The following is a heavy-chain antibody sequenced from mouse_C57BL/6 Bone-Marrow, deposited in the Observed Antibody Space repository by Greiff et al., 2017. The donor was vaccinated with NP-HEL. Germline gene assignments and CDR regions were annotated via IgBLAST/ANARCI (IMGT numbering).Heavy chain of an antibody. J-gene: IGHJ2*01. CDR3: ARGSIYYGYD. CDR1: GYTFTSYG. CDR2: IYPRSGNT. D-gene: IGHD2-2*01. Sequence: VHLVESGAELARPGASVKLSCKASGYTFTSYGISWVKQRTGQGLEWIGEIYPRSGNTYYNEKFKGKATLTADNSSSTAYMELRSLTSEDSAVYFCARGSIYYGYDWGQGTTLTVSS. V-gene: IGHV1-81*01.